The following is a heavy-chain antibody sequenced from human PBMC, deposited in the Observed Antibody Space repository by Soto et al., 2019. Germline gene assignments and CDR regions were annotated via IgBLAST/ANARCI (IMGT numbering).Heavy chain of an antibody. J-gene: IGHJ4*01. CDR2: FSSSSSTI. V-gene: IGHV3-21*01. Sequence: PGGSLRLSCAASGLIFSNYKMHWVRQAPGKGLEWVSRFSSSSSTIFYADSVKGRFTISRDNAKDSLYLQMNSLRAEDTAVYYCARDLDYGDSVYFDYWGHGTLVTVSS. D-gene: IGHD4-17*01. CDR1: GLIFSNYK. CDR3: ARDLDYGDSVYFDY.